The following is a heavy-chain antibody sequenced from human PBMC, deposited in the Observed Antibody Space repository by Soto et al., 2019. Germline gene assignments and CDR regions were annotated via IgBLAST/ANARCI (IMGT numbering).Heavy chain of an antibody. CDR1: GYRFTSYW. Sequence: LGESLKISCKGSGYRFTSYWITWVRQMPGKGLEWMGRIDPSDSNINSSPSFQGHVTFLVDKSINAAYLQWTTLKPSDTATYYCATTNGAYGDYWGQGTLVTVS. D-gene: IGHD4-17*01. V-gene: IGHV5-10-1*01. CDR3: ATTNGAYGDY. J-gene: IGHJ4*02. CDR2: IDPSDSNI.